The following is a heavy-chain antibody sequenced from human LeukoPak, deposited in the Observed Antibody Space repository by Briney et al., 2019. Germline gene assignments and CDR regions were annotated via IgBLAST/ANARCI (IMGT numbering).Heavy chain of an antibody. CDR3: ARDYGSGSLHY. Sequence: ASVNVSCKASGYTFTDYAIHWVRQAPGQRLEWMGWINTGNGNTRYSQKFQDRFTIARDTSASTAYMELSSLRSEDTAVYYCARDYGSGSLHYWGQGTLVTVSS. CDR2: INTGNGNT. CDR1: GYTFTDYA. D-gene: IGHD3-10*01. V-gene: IGHV1-3*04. J-gene: IGHJ4*02.